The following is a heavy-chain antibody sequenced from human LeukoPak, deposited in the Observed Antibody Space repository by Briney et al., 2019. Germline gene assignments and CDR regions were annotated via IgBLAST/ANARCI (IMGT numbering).Heavy chain of an antibody. Sequence: GGSLRLSCAASGFTVSSNYMSWVRQAPGKGLEWVSVIYSGGSTYYADSVKGRFNISRDNSKNTLYLQMNSLRAEDTALYYCAKASHGDYYYYTDVWGKGTTVTVSS. V-gene: IGHV3-66*01. D-gene: IGHD3-10*01. CDR3: AKASHGDYYYYTDV. J-gene: IGHJ6*03. CDR1: GFTVSSNY. CDR2: IYSGGST.